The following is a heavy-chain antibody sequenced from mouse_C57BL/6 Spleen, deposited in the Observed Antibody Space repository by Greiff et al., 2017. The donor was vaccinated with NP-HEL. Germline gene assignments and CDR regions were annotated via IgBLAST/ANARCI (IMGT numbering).Heavy chain of an antibody. J-gene: IGHJ3*01. Sequence: QVQLQQSGAELMKPGASVKLSCKATGYTFTGYWIEWVKQRPGHGLEWLGEILPGSGSTNYTEKFKGMATFTADTTSNAAYMQLSRLATEDSAIYYCAVYDGYYLAWFAYWGQGTLVTVSA. V-gene: IGHV1-9*01. CDR2: ILPGSGST. CDR1: GYTFTGYW. CDR3: AVYDGYYLAWFAY. D-gene: IGHD2-3*01.